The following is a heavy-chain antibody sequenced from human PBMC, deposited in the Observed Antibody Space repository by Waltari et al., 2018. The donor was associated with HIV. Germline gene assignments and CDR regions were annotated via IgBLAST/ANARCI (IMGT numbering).Heavy chain of an antibody. Sequence: QVQLQESGPGLVKPSETLSLTCTVSGGSISSYYWSWIRQPPGKGLEWIGYIYYSGSTNYNPSRKSRVTISVDTSKNQFSLKLSSVTAADTAVYYCARADSSGWYDRRLYYYGMDVWGQGTTVTVSS. D-gene: IGHD6-19*01. J-gene: IGHJ6*02. CDR3: ARADSSGWYDRRLYYYGMDV. CDR2: IYYSGST. V-gene: IGHV4-59*01. CDR1: GGSISSYY.